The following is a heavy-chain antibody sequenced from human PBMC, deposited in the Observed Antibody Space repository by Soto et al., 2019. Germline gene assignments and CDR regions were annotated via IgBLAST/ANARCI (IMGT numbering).Heavy chain of an antibody. V-gene: IGHV3-53*01. CDR1: GFTVSSNY. CDR2: IYSGGST. Sequence: PGGALRLSCAASGFTVSSNYMSWFRQAPGKGLEWVSVIYSGGSTYYADSVKGRFTISRDNSKNTLYLQMNSLRAEDTAVYYCARVVGPQNYYFDYWGQGTLVTVSS. J-gene: IGHJ4*02. CDR3: ARVVGPQNYYFDY. D-gene: IGHD1-26*01.